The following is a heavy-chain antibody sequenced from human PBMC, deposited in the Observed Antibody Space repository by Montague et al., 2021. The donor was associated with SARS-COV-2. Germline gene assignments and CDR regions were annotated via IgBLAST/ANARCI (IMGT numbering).Heavy chain of an antibody. CDR3: ARQHPVGGVRP. D-gene: IGHD2-8*02. Sequence: SETLSLTCTVAGGSISSYYWSWIRQPPGKGLEWIGYIYSCGRTNYNPSLKSRVTISVDTSNNQFSLKLSSVTAADTAVYYCARQHPVGGVRPWGQGTLVTVSS. J-gene: IGHJ5*02. CDR2: IYSCGRT. V-gene: IGHV4-59*08. CDR1: GGSISSYY.